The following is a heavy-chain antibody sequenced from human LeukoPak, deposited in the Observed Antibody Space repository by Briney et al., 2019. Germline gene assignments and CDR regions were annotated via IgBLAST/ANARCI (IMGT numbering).Heavy chain of an antibody. Sequence: PGGPLRLSCAASGFTFSSYAMSWVRQAPGKGLEWVSAISGSGGSTYYADSVKGRFTISRDNSKNTLYLQMNSLRAEDTAVYYCAKDGLLRYFDWSYYFDYWGQGTLVTVSS. CDR2: ISGSGGST. CDR1: GFTFSSYA. J-gene: IGHJ4*02. D-gene: IGHD3-9*01. V-gene: IGHV3-23*01. CDR3: AKDGLLRYFDWSYYFDY.